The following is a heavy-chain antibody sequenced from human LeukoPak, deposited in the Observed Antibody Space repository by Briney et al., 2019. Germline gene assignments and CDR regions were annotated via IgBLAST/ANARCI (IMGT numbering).Heavy chain of an antibody. CDR2: IKYDGSER. D-gene: IGHD2-2*01. J-gene: IGHJ4*02. V-gene: IGHV3-7*01. CDR3: TRDNACLDH. CDR1: GFTFSSYW. Sequence: PGGSLRLSCAVTGFTFSSYWMTWVRQAPGKGLEWGANIKYDGSERYYVDSVKGRFTISRDNAKNSLYLQMTSLRAEDTAVYYCTRDNACLDHWGQGTLVTVSS.